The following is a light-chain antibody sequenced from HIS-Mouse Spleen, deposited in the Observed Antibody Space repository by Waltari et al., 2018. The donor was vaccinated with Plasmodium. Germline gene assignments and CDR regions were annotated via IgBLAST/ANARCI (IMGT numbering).Light chain of an antibody. CDR2: EDS. Sequence: SYELTQPPSVSVSPGQTARITCSGDALPKKYAYWYQQKSGQAPLLVIYEDSKRPSGRAERVSGSSSGTMATLTISGAQVEDEADYYCYSTDSSGNHRVFGGGTKLTVL. J-gene: IGLJ3*02. CDR3: YSTDSSGNHRV. CDR1: ALPKKY. V-gene: IGLV3-10*01.